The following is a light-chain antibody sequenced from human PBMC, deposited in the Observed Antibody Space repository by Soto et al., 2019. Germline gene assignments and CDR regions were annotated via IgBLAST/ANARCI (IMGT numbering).Light chain of an antibody. CDR1: QSVTSY. CDR2: DAS. J-gene: IGKJ4*01. CDR3: KERSNSPPS. Sequence: EIVLTQSPATLSLPPGERATLSCRASQSVTSYLAWYQQKTGQAPRLLIYDASNRATGIPARFSGSGSGTDLNHTISSIGTEGFAVYYCKERSNSPPSFGGGTQVEIK. V-gene: IGKV3-11*01.